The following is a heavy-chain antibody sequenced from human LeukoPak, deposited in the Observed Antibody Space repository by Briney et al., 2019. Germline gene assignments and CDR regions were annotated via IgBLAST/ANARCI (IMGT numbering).Heavy chain of an antibody. CDR3: ARVDGGYWYFDL. Sequence: GGSLRLSCAASGFTFSSYWMHWVRQAPGKGLVWVSRINSDGSSTSYADSVKGRFTISRDNAKNTLYLQMNSLRAEDTAVYYCARVDGGYWYFDLWGRGTLVTVSS. V-gene: IGHV3-74*01. CDR2: INSDGSST. D-gene: IGHD3-10*01. CDR1: GFTFSSYW. J-gene: IGHJ2*01.